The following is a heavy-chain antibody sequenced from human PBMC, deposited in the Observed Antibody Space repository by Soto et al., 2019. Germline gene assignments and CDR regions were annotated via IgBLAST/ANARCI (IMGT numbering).Heavy chain of an antibody. CDR3: ARLRTTVVRRGYFDL. CDR1: GGSFIGYY. V-gene: IGHV4-34*01. CDR2: INHSGST. J-gene: IGHJ2*01. D-gene: IGHD4-17*01. Sequence: AETLSLTCAVYGGSFIGYYCIFIRQPPLKGLEWIGEINHSGSTNYNPSLKSRVTISVDTSKNQFSLKLSSVTAADTAVYYCARLRTTVVRRGYFDLWGRGTLVTSPQ.